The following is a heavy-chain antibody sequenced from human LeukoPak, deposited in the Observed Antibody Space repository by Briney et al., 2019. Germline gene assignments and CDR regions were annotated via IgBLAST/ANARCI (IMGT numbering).Heavy chain of an antibody. CDR1: GGTFSSYA. CDR2: IIPIFGTA. D-gene: IGHD3-3*01. CDR3: ARGGRGVVIDGYYYMDV. Sequence: ASVKVSCKASGGTFSSYAISWVRQAPGQGLEWMGGIIPIFGTANYAQKFQGRVTITADESMSTAYMELSSLRSEDTAVYYCARGGRGVVIDGYYYMDVWGKGTTVTVSS. J-gene: IGHJ6*03. V-gene: IGHV1-69*13.